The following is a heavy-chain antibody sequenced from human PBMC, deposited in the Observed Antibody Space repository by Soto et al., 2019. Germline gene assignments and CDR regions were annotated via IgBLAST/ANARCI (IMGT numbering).Heavy chain of an antibody. Sequence: EVQLVESGGGLVKPGGSLRLSCAASGFTFSSYSMNWVRQAPGKGLEWVSSISSSSSYIYYADSVKGRFTISRDNAQHSLYLQMNSLRAEDTAVYHCATTVTTFFDYWGQGTLVTVSS. CDR1: GFTFSSYS. D-gene: IGHD4-4*01. J-gene: IGHJ4*02. V-gene: IGHV3-21*01. CDR3: ATTVTTFFDY. CDR2: ISSSSSYI.